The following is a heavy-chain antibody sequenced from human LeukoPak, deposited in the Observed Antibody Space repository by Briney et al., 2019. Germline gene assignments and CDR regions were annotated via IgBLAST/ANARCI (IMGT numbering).Heavy chain of an antibody. J-gene: IGHJ4*02. CDR1: GFTFSSYG. CDR2: IWSDGSNK. Sequence: PGRSLRLSCAASGFTFSSYGMHWVRQAPGKGLEWVAVIWSDGSNKYYADSVKGRFTISRDNSKNTLYLQMNSLTAEDTAVYYCAGGNYDSSINWGQGTLVTVSS. V-gene: IGHV3-33*01. CDR3: AGGNYDSSIN. D-gene: IGHD3-22*01.